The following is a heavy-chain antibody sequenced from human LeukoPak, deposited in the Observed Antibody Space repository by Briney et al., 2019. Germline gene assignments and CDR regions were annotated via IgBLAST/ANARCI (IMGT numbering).Heavy chain of an antibody. V-gene: IGHV3-7*01. Sequence: GGSLRLSCAASGFMFSIYWMNWVRQAPGKGLEWVANIKKDGSETYYVDSVKGRFTISRDNAKNSLYLQMNSLRAEDTAVYYCARIRYNILPPSNYYMAVWGKGTRVTVSS. CDR1: GFMFSIYW. CDR3: ARIRYNILPPSNYYMAV. J-gene: IGHJ6*03. CDR2: IKKDGSET. D-gene: IGHD3-9*01.